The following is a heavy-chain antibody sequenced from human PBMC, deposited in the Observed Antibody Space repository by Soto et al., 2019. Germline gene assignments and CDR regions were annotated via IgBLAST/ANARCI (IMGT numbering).Heavy chain of an antibody. V-gene: IGHV4-39*01. Sequence: SETLSLTCTVSGGSISRSRWGWIRQPPGKGLEWIGDIYYSGDAYYNPSLKSRLTISVDTSKNQFSLKLSSVTAADTAVYYCARHYPFGSGSYSPYYFDSWGQGTLVTVSS. CDR1: GGSISRSR. J-gene: IGHJ4*02. CDR2: IYYSGDA. D-gene: IGHD3-10*01. CDR3: ARHYPFGSGSYSPYYFDS.